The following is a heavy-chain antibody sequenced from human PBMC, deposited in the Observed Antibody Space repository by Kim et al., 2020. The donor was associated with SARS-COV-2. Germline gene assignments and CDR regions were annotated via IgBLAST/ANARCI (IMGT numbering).Heavy chain of an antibody. CDR1: GFTFSLYW. J-gene: IGHJ3*02. V-gene: IGHV3-7*01. Sequence: GGSLRLSCAASGFTFSLYWMTWARQAPGKGLEWVANIKGDASERHYGDSVNGRFTISRDNVKNTVYLQMNSLRAEDTAVYYCATSRKPGGYDMWGQGTMVTVSS. CDR2: IKGDASER. D-gene: IGHD1-1*01. CDR3: ATSRKPGGYDM.